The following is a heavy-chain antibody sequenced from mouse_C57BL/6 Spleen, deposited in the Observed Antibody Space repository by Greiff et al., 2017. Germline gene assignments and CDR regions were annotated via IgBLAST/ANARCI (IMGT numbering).Heavy chain of an antibody. CDR3: ARDYGSSYWYFDV. V-gene: IGHV14-3*01. J-gene: IGHJ1*03. CDR2: IDPANGNT. CDR1: GFNIKNTY. Sequence: EVKLMESVAELVRPGASVKLSCTASGFNIKNTYMHWVKQRPEQGLEWIGRIDPANGNTKYAPKFQGKATITADTSANTAYLQLSSLTSEDTAIYYCARDYGSSYWYFDVWGTGTTVTVSS. D-gene: IGHD1-1*01.